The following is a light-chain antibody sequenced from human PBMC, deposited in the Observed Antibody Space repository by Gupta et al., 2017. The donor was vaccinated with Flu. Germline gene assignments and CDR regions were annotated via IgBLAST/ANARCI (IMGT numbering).Light chain of an antibody. CDR1: RIDVGGYNR. J-gene: IGLJ3*02. V-gene: IGLV2-18*02. CDR2: EFS. Sequence: QSALTQPASVSGSPGQSITISCTGTRIDVGGYNRVSWYQQPPGTAPKLMISEFSNRPSGVPDRVSGSKSGNTASLTISGLQAEDEADYYCSSFTSSDTWVFGGGTKLTVL. CDR3: SSFTSSDTWV.